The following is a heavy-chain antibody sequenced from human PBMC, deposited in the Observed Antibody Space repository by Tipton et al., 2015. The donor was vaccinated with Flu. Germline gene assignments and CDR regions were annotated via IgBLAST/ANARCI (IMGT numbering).Heavy chain of an antibody. J-gene: IGHJ2*01. CDR2: IYYSGST. Sequence: TLSLTCTVSGGSISSGGYYWSWIRQHPGKGLEWIGYIYYSGSTYYNPSLKSRVTTSVDTSKNQFSLKLSSVTAADTAVYYCARVSDHGLINYGSSGYPNWYFDLWGRGPLVTVSS. CDR3: ARVSDHGLINYGSSGYPNWYFDL. V-gene: IGHV4-31*03. D-gene: IGHD3-22*01. CDR1: GGSISSGGYY.